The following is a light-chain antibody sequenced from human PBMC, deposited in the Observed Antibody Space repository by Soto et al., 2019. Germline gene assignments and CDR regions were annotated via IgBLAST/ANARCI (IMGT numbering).Light chain of an antibody. Sequence: QSALTQPASVSGSPGQSITLYCTGTSSDVGAYNYVSWYQQYPGKAPKLMIYDVSNRPSGVSNRFSGSKSGNTASLTISGLQAEDEADYYCSSYTSSSTLEVFGGGTKLTVL. CDR2: DVS. CDR1: SSDVGAYNY. V-gene: IGLV2-14*03. J-gene: IGLJ2*01. CDR3: SSYTSSSTLEV.